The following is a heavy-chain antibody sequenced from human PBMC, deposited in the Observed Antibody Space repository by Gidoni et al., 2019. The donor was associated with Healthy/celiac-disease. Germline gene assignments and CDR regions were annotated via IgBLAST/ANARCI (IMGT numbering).Heavy chain of an antibody. J-gene: IGHJ4*02. CDR2: IWYDGSNK. V-gene: IGHV3-33*01. Sequence: QVQLVESGGGVVQPGRSLRLSCAASGFTFSSYGMHWVRQAPGKGLEWVAVIWYDGSNKYYADSVKGRFTISRDNSKNTLYLQMNSLRAEDTAVYYCARGGITIFGRIYYFDYWGQGTLVTVSS. CDR3: ARGGITIFGRIYYFDY. D-gene: IGHD3-3*01. CDR1: GFTFSSYG.